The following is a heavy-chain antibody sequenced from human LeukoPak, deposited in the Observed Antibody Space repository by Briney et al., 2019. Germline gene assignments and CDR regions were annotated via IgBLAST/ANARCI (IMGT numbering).Heavy chain of an antibody. D-gene: IGHD2-15*01. J-gene: IGHJ4*02. CDR1: GDSISSYY. Sequence: SETLSLTCTVSGDSISSYYWSWIRQPPGKGLEWIGYIYYSGSTKYNPSLKSRVTMSLDTSKNQFSLTVTSVTAADTAVYYCARRYCSGGHCYYFDSWGQGTLVTVSS. CDR2: IYYSGST. CDR3: ARRYCSGGHCYYFDS. V-gene: IGHV4-59*08.